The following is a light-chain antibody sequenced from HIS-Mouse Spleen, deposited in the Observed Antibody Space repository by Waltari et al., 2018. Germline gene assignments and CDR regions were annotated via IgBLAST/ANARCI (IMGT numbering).Light chain of an antibody. Sequence: QSVLTQPPSASGTPGQSVTISCSGSSSTIGSNYVSSYQQLPGTAPKLLISRNKQRPSGVPDRFSGSKSGTSASLAISGLRSEDEADYYCAAWDDSLSGPVFGGGTKLTVL. J-gene: IGLJ3*02. CDR2: RNK. CDR3: AAWDDSLSGPV. CDR1: SSTIGSNY. V-gene: IGLV1-47*01.